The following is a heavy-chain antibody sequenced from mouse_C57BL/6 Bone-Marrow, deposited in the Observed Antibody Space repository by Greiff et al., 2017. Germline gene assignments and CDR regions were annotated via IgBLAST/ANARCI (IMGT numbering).Heavy chain of an antibody. CDR3: TKTGTGGFDY. V-gene: IGHV1-15*01. CDR1: GYTFTDYE. Sequence: QVQLQQSGAELVRPGASVTLSCKASGYTFTDYEMHWVKQTPVHGLEWIGAIDPETGGTAYNQKFKGKAILTADKSSSTAYMELRSLTSEDSAVYYCTKTGTGGFDYWGQGTTLTVSS. D-gene: IGHD4-1*01. J-gene: IGHJ2*01. CDR2: IDPETGGT.